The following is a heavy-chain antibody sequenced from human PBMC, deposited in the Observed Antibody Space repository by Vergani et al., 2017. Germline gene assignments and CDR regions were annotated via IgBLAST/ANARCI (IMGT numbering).Heavy chain of an antibody. D-gene: IGHD3-10*01. J-gene: IGHJ6*02. CDR2: ISSSSSYI. V-gene: IGHV3-21*01. Sequence: VQLQESGPGLVKPSETLSLTCTVSGGSISSYYWSWIRQPPGKGLEWVSSISSSSSYIHYSDSLKGRFTISRDNAKSSLYLQMNSLRAEDTGVYYCARDRYYLGSGSYPYFYYYGLDVRGQGTAVTVSS. CDR1: GGSISSYY. CDR3: ARDRYYLGSGSYPYFYYYGLDV.